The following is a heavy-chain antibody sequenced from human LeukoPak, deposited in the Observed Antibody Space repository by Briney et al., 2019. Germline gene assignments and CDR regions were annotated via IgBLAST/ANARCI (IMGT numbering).Heavy chain of an antibody. J-gene: IGHJ4*02. V-gene: IGHV1-2*02. Sequence: ASVKVSCKASGYTFTDYYIHWVRQAPGQGLEWMGWINPNSGSTNYAQNLKGRVSMTRDTSISTAHMELSRLRSDDTAVYCCARDYVDNFDSYGYIALDQWGQGTLVIVSS. CDR3: ARDYVDNFDSYGYIALDQ. CDR1: GYTFTDYY. CDR2: INPNSGST. D-gene: IGHD3-22*01.